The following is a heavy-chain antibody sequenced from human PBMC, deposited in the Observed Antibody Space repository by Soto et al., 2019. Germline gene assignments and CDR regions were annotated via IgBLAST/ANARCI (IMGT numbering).Heavy chain of an antibody. Sequence: SETLSLTCTVSGGSISSGGYYWSWIRQHPGKGLEWIGYIYYSGSTYYNPSLKSRVTISVDTSKNQFSLKLSSVTAADTAVYYCAREVTMVRGVYQTNWGQGTLVTVSS. CDR3: AREVTMVRGVYQTN. CDR2: IYYSGST. V-gene: IGHV4-31*03. CDR1: GGSISSGGYY. D-gene: IGHD3-10*01. J-gene: IGHJ4*02.